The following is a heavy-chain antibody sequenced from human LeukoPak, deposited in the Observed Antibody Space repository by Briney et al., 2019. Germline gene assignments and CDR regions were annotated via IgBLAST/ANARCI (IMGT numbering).Heavy chain of an antibody. CDR1: GGTFSSYA. Sequence: SVKVSCKASGGTFSSYAISWVRQAPGQGLEWMGGIIPIFGTANYAQKFQGRVTITTDESTSTAYMELSSLRSEDTAVYYCARDRWIGSSTSLDAFDIWGQGTMVTVSS. V-gene: IGHV1-69*05. CDR2: IIPIFGTA. J-gene: IGHJ3*02. D-gene: IGHD2-2*01. CDR3: ARDRWIGSSTSLDAFDI.